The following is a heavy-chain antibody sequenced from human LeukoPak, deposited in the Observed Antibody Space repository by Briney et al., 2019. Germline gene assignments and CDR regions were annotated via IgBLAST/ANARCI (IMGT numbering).Heavy chain of an antibody. D-gene: IGHD3-22*01. Sequence: SEILSLTCAVSGGSISSSNWWSWVRQPPGKGLEWIGEIYHSGSTNYNPSLKSRVTISVDKSKNQFSLKLSSVTAADTAVYYCARQSKGIIVITDFQHWGQGTLVTVSS. V-gene: IGHV4-4*02. CDR2: IYHSGST. CDR3: ARQSKGIIVITDFQH. J-gene: IGHJ1*01. CDR1: GGSISSSNW.